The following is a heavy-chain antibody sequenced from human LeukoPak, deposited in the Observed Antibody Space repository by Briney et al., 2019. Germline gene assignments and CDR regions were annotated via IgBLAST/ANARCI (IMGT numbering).Heavy chain of an antibody. D-gene: IGHD3-10*01. CDR3: TTTYYYGSGPDY. Sequence: PGGSLRLSCAASGFTFSNAWMSWVRQAPGKGLEWVGRIKSKTDGGTTDYAAPVKGRFTISRDDSKSTLYLQMNSLKTEDTAVYYCTTTYYYGSGPDYWGQGTLVTVFS. V-gene: IGHV3-15*01. CDR1: GFTFSNAW. J-gene: IGHJ4*02. CDR2: IKSKTDGGTT.